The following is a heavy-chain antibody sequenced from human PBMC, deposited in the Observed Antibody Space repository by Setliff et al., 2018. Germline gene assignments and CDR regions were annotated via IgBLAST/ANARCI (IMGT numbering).Heavy chain of an antibody. V-gene: IGHV4-34*12. J-gene: IGHJ4*02. CDR3: ARHATYYYGSGNLPFDS. D-gene: IGHD3-10*01. CDR1: GDSLSGYY. CDR2: IMPGRDT. Sequence: KSSETLSLTCAVYGDSLSGYYWSWIRQSPKKGLEWIGEIMPGRDTLYNPSLESRLTITIDTSKSQFSLKLSSVTAADTAVYYCARHATYYYGSGNLPFDSWGQGTLVTVSS.